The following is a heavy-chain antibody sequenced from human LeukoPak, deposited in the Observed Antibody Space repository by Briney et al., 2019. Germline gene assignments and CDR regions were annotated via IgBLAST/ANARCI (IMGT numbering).Heavy chain of an antibody. Sequence: SETLSLTCTVSGGSISSGSYYWSWIRQPAGKGLEWIGRIYTSGSTNYNPSLKRRVTMSVDTSKNQFSLKLSSVTAADTAVYYCARESGRIDYWGQGTLVTVSS. CDR2: IYTSGST. J-gene: IGHJ4*02. V-gene: IGHV4-61*02. D-gene: IGHD1-26*01. CDR3: ARESGRIDY. CDR1: GGSISSGSYY.